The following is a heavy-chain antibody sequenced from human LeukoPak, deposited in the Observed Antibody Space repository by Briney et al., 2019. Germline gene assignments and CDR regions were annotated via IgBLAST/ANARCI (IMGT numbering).Heavy chain of an antibody. CDR1: GGSISSGGYY. D-gene: IGHD2-2*01. J-gene: IGHJ4*02. Sequence: SETLSLTCTVSGGSISSGGYYWNWIRQHPGKGLEWIGSIYYSGSTYYTTSLKSRVTISIDTSNNQFSLKLTSVTAADTAVYYCARYHSTWGLNYWGQGTLVTVSS. CDR2: IYYSGST. V-gene: IGHV4-39*01. CDR3: ARYHSTWGLNY.